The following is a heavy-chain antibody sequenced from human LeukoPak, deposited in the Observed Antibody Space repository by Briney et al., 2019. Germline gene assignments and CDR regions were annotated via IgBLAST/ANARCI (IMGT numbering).Heavy chain of an antibody. CDR2: ISWNSRSI. J-gene: IGHJ4*02. V-gene: IGHV3-9*01. Sequence: PARSLRLSCAASGFTFDDYAMHWVRQAPGKGLEWVSGISWNSRSIGYADSVKGRFTISRDNAKNSLYLQMNSLRAEDTALYYCAKDMEAAASYFDYWGQGTPVTVSS. CDR1: GFTFDDYA. D-gene: IGHD6-13*01. CDR3: AKDMEAAASYFDY.